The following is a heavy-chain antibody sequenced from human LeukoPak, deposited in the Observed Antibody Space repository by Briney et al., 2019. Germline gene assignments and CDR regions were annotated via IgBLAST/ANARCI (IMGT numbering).Heavy chain of an antibody. D-gene: IGHD3-10*01. Sequence: PSETLSLTCTVSGGSISSSSYYWGWIRQPPGKGLEWIGSIYYSGSTYYNPSLKSRVTISVDTSKNQFSLKLSSVTAADTAVYYCARGRRGETVRGVIMGWFDPWGQGTLVTVSS. CDR1: GGSISSSSYY. J-gene: IGHJ5*02. CDR3: ARGRRGETVRGVIMGWFDP. CDR2: IYYSGST. V-gene: IGHV4-39*01.